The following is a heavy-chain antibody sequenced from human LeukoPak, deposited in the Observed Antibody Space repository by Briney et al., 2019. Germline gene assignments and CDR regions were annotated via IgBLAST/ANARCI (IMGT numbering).Heavy chain of an antibody. D-gene: IGHD6-19*01. Sequence: SETLSLTCAVYGGSFSGYYWSWIRQPPGKGLEWIGEINHSGSTNYNPSLKSRVTISVDTSKNQFSLKLSSVTAADTAVYYCARRKRSSGWYRSNWFDPWGQGTLVTVSS. V-gene: IGHV4-34*01. CDR1: GGSFSGYY. CDR2: INHSGST. CDR3: ARRKRSSGWYRSNWFDP. J-gene: IGHJ5*02.